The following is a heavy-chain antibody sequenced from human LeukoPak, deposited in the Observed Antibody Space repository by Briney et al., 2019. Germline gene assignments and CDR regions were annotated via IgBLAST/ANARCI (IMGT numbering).Heavy chain of an antibody. V-gene: IGHV3-7*01. CDR2: INEEGGEK. CDR3: ARDGPGFCSGGRCYHYYMDV. J-gene: IGHJ6*03. Sequence: GGSLRLSCAASGFTFSRYWMSWVRQSPGKGLEWVANINEEGGEKYYVDSVKGRFTNSRDNAKNSLYLQMNSLRAEDTALYYCARDGPGFCSGGRCYHYYMDVWGKGTPVTVSS. CDR1: GFTFSRYW. D-gene: IGHD2-15*01.